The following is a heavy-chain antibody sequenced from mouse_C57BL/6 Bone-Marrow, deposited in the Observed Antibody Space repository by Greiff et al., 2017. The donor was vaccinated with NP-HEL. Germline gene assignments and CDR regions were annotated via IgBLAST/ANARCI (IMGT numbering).Heavy chain of an antibody. D-gene: IGHD3-1*01. CDR1: GFTFSDFY. J-gene: IGHJ1*03. V-gene: IGHV7-1*01. Sequence: EVKVVESGGGLVQSGRSLRLSCATSGFTFSDFYMEWVRQAPGKGLEWIAASRNKANDYTTEYSASVKGRFIVSRDTSQSILYLQMNALRAEDTAIYYCARARPYWYFDVWGTGTTVTVSS. CDR3: ARARPYWYFDV. CDR2: SRNKANDYTT.